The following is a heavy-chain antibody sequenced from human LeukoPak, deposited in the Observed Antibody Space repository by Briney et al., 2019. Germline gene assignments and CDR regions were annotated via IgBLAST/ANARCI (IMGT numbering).Heavy chain of an antibody. CDR2: INPNSGGT. D-gene: IGHD6-13*01. J-gene: IGHJ6*02. V-gene: IGHV1-2*02. Sequence: ASVKVSCTASGYTFTGYYMHWVRQAPGQGLEWMGWINPNSGGTNYAQKFQGRVTMTRDTSISTAYMELSRLRSDDTAVYYCARDRYSSSWDHYYYYGMDVWGQGTTVTVSS. CDR3: ARDRYSSSWDHYYYYGMDV. CDR1: GYTFTGYY.